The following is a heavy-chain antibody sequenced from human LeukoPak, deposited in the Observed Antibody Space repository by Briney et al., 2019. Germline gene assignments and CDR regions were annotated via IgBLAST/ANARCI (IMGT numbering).Heavy chain of an antibody. Sequence: GESLKISCKGSGYSFTSYWIGWVRQMPGKGLEWMGIIYPGDSDTRYSPSFQGQVTISADKSISTAYLQWSSLKASDTAMYYCARHKTPYYYGSGSYYTNLDYWGQGTLVTVSS. J-gene: IGHJ4*02. CDR2: IYPGDSDT. CDR3: ARHKTPYYYGSGSYYTNLDY. V-gene: IGHV5-51*01. D-gene: IGHD3-10*01. CDR1: GYSFTSYW.